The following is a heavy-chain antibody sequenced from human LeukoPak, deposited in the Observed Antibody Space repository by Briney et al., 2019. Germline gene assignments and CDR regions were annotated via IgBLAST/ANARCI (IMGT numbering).Heavy chain of an antibody. CDR1: GGSISNYY. CDR3: ARSIAAAGP. Sequence: PSETLSLTCTVSGGSISNYYWSWIRQPPGKGLEWIGYIYYSGSTNYNPSLKSRVTISVDTSKNQFSLKLSSVTAADTAVYYCARSIAAAGPWGQGTLVTVSS. V-gene: IGHV4-59*01. D-gene: IGHD6-13*01. J-gene: IGHJ5*02. CDR2: IYYSGST.